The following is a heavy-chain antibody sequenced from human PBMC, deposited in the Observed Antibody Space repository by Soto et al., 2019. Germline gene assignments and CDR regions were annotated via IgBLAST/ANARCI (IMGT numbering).Heavy chain of an antibody. Sequence: ASVKVSCKASGYTFTSYYMHWVRQAPGQGLEWMGIINPSGGSTSYAQKFQGRVTMTRDTPTATAYMELTSLTSEDTAVYYCARYRTRAPLAFDIWGQGTMVTVSS. CDR1: GYTFTSYY. D-gene: IGHD3-16*02. CDR2: INPSGGST. CDR3: ARYRTRAPLAFDI. J-gene: IGHJ3*02. V-gene: IGHV1-46*01.